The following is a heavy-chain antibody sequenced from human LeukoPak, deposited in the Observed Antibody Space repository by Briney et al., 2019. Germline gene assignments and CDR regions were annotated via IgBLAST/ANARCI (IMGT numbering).Heavy chain of an antibody. CDR3: ARRYCSGGSCFPRHFDF. J-gene: IGHJ4*02. D-gene: IGHD2-15*01. V-gene: IGHV4-59*08. CDR1: GGSISSYY. CDR2: IYYSGGT. Sequence: SETLSLTCTVSGGSISSYYWSWIRQPPGKGLEWIGYIYYSGGTNYNPSLKGRVTISIDTSKNQFSLKLSSVTAADTAVYYCARRYCSGGSCFPRHFDFWGQGTLVTVSS.